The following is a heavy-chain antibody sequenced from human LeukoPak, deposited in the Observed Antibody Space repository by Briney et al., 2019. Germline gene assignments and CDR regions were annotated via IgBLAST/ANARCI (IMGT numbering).Heavy chain of an antibody. CDR2: INHSGST. CDR3: ARGGRGYLRYYFDY. J-gene: IGHJ4*02. Sequence: PSETLSLTCTVSGGSISSSSYYWSWIRQPPGKGLEWIGEINHSGSTNYNPSLKSRVTISVDTSKNQFSLKLSSVTAADTAVYYCARGGRGYLRYYFDYWGQGTLVTVSS. CDR1: GGSISSSSYY. V-gene: IGHV4-39*07. D-gene: IGHD3-10*01.